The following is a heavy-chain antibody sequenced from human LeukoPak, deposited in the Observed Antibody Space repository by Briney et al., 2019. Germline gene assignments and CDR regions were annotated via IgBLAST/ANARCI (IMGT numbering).Heavy chain of an antibody. CDR1: GFTFSSYW. D-gene: IGHD1-26*01. V-gene: IGHV3-7*01. CDR3: ARDLRELRY. J-gene: IGHJ4*02. Sequence: GGSLRLSCAASGFTFSSYWVSWVRQAPGKGLEWVANIKQDGSEKYYVDSVKGRFTISRDNAKNSLYLQMNSLRAEDTAVYYCARDLRELRYWGQGTLVTVSS. CDR2: IKQDGSEK.